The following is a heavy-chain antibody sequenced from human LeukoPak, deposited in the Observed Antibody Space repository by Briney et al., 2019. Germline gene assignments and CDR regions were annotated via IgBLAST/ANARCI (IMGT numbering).Heavy chain of an antibody. V-gene: IGHV1-2*02. CDR2: INGGSGDR. D-gene: IGHD1-26*01. Sequence: ASVKVSCKASGYTLTGKSMHWVRQAPGQGLEWMGWINGGSGDRKYAQKYQGRVTMTRDSSTSTVYMELSRLKSDDTATYYCARKLVGATHPLEYWGQGTLVTVSS. CDR3: ARKLVGATHPLEY. J-gene: IGHJ4*02. CDR1: GYTLTGKS.